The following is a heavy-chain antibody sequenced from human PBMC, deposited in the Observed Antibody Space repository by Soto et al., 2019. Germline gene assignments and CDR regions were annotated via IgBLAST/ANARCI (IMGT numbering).Heavy chain of an antibody. CDR2: LYWNDDT. CDR1: GFSLRSSGVG. D-gene: IGHD4-17*01. Sequence: QITLKESGPTLVKPTQTLTLTCALSGFSLRSSGVGVAWIRQPPGKALEWLALLYWNDDTRYSPSLKSRLTIAADTATRQVVLTMTNMASVDTGTYFCAHTRYGVGRNHAFYYYTMDVWGPGATVTVSS. J-gene: IGHJ6*02. CDR3: AHTRYGVGRNHAFYYYTMDV. V-gene: IGHV2-5*01.